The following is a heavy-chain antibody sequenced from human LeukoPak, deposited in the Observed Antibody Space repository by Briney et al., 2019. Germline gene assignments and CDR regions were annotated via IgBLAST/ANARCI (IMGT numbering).Heavy chain of an antibody. Sequence: GGSLRLSCAASGLTFSNYYMSWVRQAPGKGLEWVANIRQDASAVFQVDSLKGRFTVSRDNAKSSLFLQMNSLRAEDTAVYYCARHGNYNFDYWGQGTLVTVSS. CDR2: IRQDASAV. CDR3: ARHGNYNFDY. V-gene: IGHV3-7*05. J-gene: IGHJ4*02. D-gene: IGHD5-24*01. CDR1: GLTFSNYY.